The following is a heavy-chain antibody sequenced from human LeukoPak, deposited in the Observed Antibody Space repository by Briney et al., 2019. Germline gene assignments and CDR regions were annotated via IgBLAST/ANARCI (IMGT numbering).Heavy chain of an antibody. V-gene: IGHV4-59*01. J-gene: IGHJ6*02. CDR2: IYYSGST. Sequence: SETLSLTCTVSGGSISSYYWSWIRQPPGKGLEWIGYIYYSGSTNYNPSLRSRVTISVDTSKNQFSLKLSSVTAADTAVYYCANAGSGSYYVYGMDVWGQGTTVTVSS. CDR1: GGSISSYY. CDR3: ANAGSGSYYVYGMDV. D-gene: IGHD3-10*01.